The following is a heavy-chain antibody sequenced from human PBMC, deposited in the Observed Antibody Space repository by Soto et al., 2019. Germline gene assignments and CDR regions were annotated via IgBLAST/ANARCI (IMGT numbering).Heavy chain of an antibody. CDR1: GFTFSTYS. J-gene: IGHJ4*02. Sequence: GGSLRLSCAASGFTFSTYSMNWVRQAPGKGLEWVSYISSSSGTIFYTDSVKGRFTVSRDNAKNTLYLQMNTLGAEDTAVYYCAKVSSSWYSGFFDLWGQGTLVTVSS. V-gene: IGHV3-48*01. CDR2: ISSSSGTI. D-gene: IGHD6-13*01. CDR3: AKVSSSWYSGFFDL.